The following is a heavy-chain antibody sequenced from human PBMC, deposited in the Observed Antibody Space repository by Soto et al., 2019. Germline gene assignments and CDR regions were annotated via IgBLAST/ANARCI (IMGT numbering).Heavy chain of an antibody. CDR2: IYYSGGP. Sequence: SETLSLTCTVSGDSISSSGYFWGWIRQHPGKGLEYIGYIYYSGGPYYNPSLKSRVTISVDASNIQFSLKLSSVTAADTAIYYCERSTTALAFDIWGQGTMVTVSS. J-gene: IGHJ3*02. V-gene: IGHV4-31*03. CDR1: GDSISSSGYF. CDR3: ERSTTALAFDI.